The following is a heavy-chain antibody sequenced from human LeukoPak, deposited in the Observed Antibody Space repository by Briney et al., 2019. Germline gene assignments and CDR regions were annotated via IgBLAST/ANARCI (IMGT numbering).Heavy chain of an antibody. Sequence: SETLSLTCTVSGDSISSGGYYWSWIRQHPGKGLEWIGYIYYSGSTYYNPSLKSRVTISVDTSKNQFSLKLSSVTAADTAVYYFARVDREVVDAFDIWGQGTMVTVSS. D-gene: IGHD2-2*01. CDR1: GDSISSGGYY. V-gene: IGHV4-31*03. CDR3: ARVDREVVDAFDI. J-gene: IGHJ3*02. CDR2: IYYSGST.